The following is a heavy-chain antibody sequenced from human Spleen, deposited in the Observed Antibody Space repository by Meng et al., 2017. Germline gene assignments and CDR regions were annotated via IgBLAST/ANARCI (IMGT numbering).Heavy chain of an antibody. CDR2: ISSTSLYI. D-gene: IGHD5-12*01. V-gene: IGHV3-21*01. CDR1: GFAFKSYS. J-gene: IGHJ5*01. Sequence: GGSLRLSCAGPGFAFKSYSMNWVRRAPGKGLEWVACISSTSLYIEYAHSVRGRFTISRDNAKNSLYLQMHSLRADDTGVYYCARGEISGYDPLDSWGQGTLVTVSS. CDR3: ARGEISGYDPLDS.